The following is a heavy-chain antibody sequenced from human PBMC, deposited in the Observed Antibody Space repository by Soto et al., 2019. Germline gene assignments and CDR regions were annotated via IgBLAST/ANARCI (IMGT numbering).Heavy chain of an antibody. CDR1: GGSISRGGYY. J-gene: IGHJ4*02. D-gene: IGHD6-6*01. CDR3: ARVNIAARILDY. Sequence: SETLSLTCTVSGGSISRGGYYWSWIRQHPGRGLEWIGYIYYSGSTYYNPSLKSRVTISVDTSKNQFSLKLSSVTAADTAVYYCARVNIAARILDYWGQGTLVTVSS. V-gene: IGHV4-31*03. CDR2: IYYSGST.